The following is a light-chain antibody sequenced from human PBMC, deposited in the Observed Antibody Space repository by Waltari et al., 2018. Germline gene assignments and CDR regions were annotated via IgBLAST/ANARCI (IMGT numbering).Light chain of an antibody. CDR3: QAWDSSTGV. V-gene: IGLV3-1*01. Sequence: SYELTQPPSLSVSPGQTASITCSGDKLGDKYACWYQQKPGQSPVLVICQDGKRPSGIPERCSGSNSGNTATLTISGTQAMDEADYYCQAWDSSTGVFGGGTKLTVL. CDR2: QDG. CDR1: KLGDKY. J-gene: IGLJ3*02.